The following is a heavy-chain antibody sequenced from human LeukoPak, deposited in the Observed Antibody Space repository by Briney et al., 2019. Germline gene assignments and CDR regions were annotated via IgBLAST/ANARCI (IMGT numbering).Heavy chain of an antibody. CDR2: INHSGST. V-gene: IGHV4-34*01. J-gene: IGHJ6*03. Sequence: SETPSLTCAVYGGSFSGYYWSWIRQPPGKGLEWIGEINHSGSTNYNPSLKSRVTISVDTSKNQFSLKLSSVTAADTAVYYCARGRTYYDFWSGYGYYYYMDVWGKGTTVTVSS. D-gene: IGHD3-3*01. CDR3: ARGRTYYDFWSGYGYYYYMDV. CDR1: GGSFSGYY.